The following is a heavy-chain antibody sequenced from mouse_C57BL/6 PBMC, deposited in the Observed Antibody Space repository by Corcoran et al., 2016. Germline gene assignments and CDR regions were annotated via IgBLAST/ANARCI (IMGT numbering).Heavy chain of an antibody. CDR1: GYSITSGYY. V-gene: IGHV3-6*01. Sequence: DVQLQESGPGLVKPSQSLSLTCSVTGYSITSGYYWNWIRQFPGNKLEWMGYISYDGSNNYNPSLRKRISITRETSKNQFFLKLNSVTTEDTATYYCASYYSNYLYYYAMDYWGQGTSVTVSS. J-gene: IGHJ4*01. D-gene: IGHD2-5*01. CDR2: ISYDGSN. CDR3: ASYYSNYLYYYAMDY.